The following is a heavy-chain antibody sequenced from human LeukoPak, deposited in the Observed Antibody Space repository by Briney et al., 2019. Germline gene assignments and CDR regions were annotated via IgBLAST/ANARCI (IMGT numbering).Heavy chain of an antibody. CDR3: ARGSCSSTSCYPLNY. D-gene: IGHD2-2*01. V-gene: IGHV3-21*01. Sequence: GGSLRRSCAASGFTFSTYSMNWVRQAPGKGLEWVSSISSSSSYIYYADSVKGRFTISRDNAKNSLYLQVNSLRAEDTAVYYCARGSCSSTSCYPLNYWGQGTLVTVSS. CDR1: GFTFSTYS. J-gene: IGHJ4*02. CDR2: ISSSSSYI.